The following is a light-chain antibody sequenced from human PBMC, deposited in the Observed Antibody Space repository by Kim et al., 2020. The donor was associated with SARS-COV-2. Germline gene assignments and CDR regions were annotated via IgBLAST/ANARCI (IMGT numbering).Light chain of an antibody. CDR2: EAS. CDR1: QSISNN. CDR3: LQYNHWWA. V-gene: IGKV3-15*01. J-gene: IGKJ1*01. Sequence: EIVMTQSPATLSVSPGETATLSCMASQSISNNLAGYQQRPGQTPKVLIFEASTRATGVPARFSGSGSGTEFTLTITSLQSEDFAVYYCLQYNHWWAFGQGTKVEIK.